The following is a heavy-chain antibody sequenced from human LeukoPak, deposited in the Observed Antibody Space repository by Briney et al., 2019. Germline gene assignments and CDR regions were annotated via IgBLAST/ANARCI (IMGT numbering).Heavy chain of an antibody. D-gene: IGHD2-15*01. Sequence: ASVKVSCKASGYTFTRYYMHWVRQAPGQGLEWMGWINPNSGGTNYAQKFQGRVTMTRDTSISTAYMELSRLRSDDTAVYYCARAGDIVVVVAAKFDYWGQGTLVTVSS. J-gene: IGHJ4*02. CDR2: INPNSGGT. CDR1: GYTFTRYY. CDR3: ARAGDIVVVVAAKFDY. V-gene: IGHV1-2*02.